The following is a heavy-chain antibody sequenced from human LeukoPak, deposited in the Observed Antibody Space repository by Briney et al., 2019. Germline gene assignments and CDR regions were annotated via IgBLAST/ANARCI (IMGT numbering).Heavy chain of an antibody. CDR3: AGEGIAAPAYYYGMDV. CDR2: INHSGST. CDR1: GFTFSSYA. J-gene: IGHJ6*02. V-gene: IGHV4-34*01. Sequence: GSLRLSCAASGFTFSSYAMSWVRQAPGKGLEWIGEINHSGSTNYNPSLKSRVTISVDTSKNQFSLKLSSVTAADTAVYYCAGEGIAAPAYYYGMDVWGQGTTATVSS. D-gene: IGHD6-13*01.